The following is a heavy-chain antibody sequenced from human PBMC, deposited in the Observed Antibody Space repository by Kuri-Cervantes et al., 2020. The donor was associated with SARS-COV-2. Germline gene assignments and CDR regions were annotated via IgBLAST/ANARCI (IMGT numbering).Heavy chain of an antibody. J-gene: IGHJ5*02. V-gene: IGHV4-59*12. CDR1: GGSISSYH. Sequence: ESLKISCNVSGGSISSYHWSWIRQPPGKGLEWIGNINNSGSTNYNPSLKSRVTVSVDTSKNQFSLKLSSVAAADTAVYYCARGGYSSSWYRNWFDPWGQGTLVTVSS. CDR2: INNSGST. CDR3: ARGGYSSSWYRNWFDP. D-gene: IGHD6-13*01.